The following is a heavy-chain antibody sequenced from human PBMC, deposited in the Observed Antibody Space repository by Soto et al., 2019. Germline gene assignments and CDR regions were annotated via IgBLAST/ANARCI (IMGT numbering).Heavy chain of an antibody. J-gene: IGHJ5*02. D-gene: IGHD5-18*01. CDR2: IYWDDDE. CDR3: AHRSSSYDLSSAWFDP. V-gene: IGHV2-5*02. CDR1: GFSLSTSGVG. Sequence: ASGPTLVNPTQTLTLTCTFSGFSLSTSGVGVAWIRQPPGKALEWLGFIYWDDDERYSPSLKSRLTITKDTSKNQVVLTMTNMDPMDTATYYCAHRSSSYDLSSAWFDPWGQGTLVTVSS.